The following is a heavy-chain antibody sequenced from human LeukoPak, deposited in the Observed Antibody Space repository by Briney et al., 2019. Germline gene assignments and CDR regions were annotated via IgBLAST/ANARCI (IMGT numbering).Heavy chain of an antibody. J-gene: IGHJ3*02. CDR2: IKEDGSQK. Sequence: GGSLRLSCAASGFTFRDYWMSWVRQSPGKGLEWVANIKEDGSQKYDVDSVRGRFTISRDNAKNLLFLQMDSLRAEDTAVYYCVKDSRFCTGYDCRGDAFDSWGQGTMVTVTS. CDR1: GFTFRDYW. D-gene: IGHD2-8*02. V-gene: IGHV3-7*01. CDR3: VKDSRFCTGYDCRGDAFDS.